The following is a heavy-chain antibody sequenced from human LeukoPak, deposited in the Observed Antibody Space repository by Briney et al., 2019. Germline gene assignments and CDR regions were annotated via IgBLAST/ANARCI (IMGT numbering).Heavy chain of an antibody. V-gene: IGHV1-8*03. CDR2: MNPNSGNT. CDR1: GHTFIGYN. D-gene: IGHD6-13*01. CDR3: ARLVTRVAAAGRGFDAFDI. J-gene: IGHJ3*02. Sequence: ASVKVSCKASGHTFIGYNMHWVRQAPGQGLEWMGWMNPNSGNTGYAQKFQGRVTITRNTSISTAYMELSSLRSEDTAVYYCARLVTRVAAAGRGFDAFDIWGQGTMVTVSS.